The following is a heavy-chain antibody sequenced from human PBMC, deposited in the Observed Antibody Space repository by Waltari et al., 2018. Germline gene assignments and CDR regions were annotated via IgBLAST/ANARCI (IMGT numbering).Heavy chain of an antibody. CDR1: GFTFSRYA. V-gene: IGHV3-30*01. J-gene: IGHJ5*02. D-gene: IGHD3-9*01. Sequence: AASGFTFSRYAMHWVRQAPGKGLELVAVISYDGSNKYYADSVKGRFTISRDNSKNTLYLQMNSLRAEDTAVYYCARPDYDILGFDPWGQGTLVTVSS. CDR3: ARPDYDILGFDP. CDR2: ISYDGSNK.